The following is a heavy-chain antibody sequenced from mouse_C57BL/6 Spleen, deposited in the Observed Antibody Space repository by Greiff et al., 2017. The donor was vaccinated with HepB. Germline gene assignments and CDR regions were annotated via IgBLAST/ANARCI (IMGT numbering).Heavy chain of an antibody. CDR3: ARFQSPEYYGSLDY. J-gene: IGHJ2*01. D-gene: IGHD1-1*01. V-gene: IGHV1-81*01. Sequence: SGAELARPGASVKLSCKASGYTFTSYGISWVKQRPGQGLEWIGEIYPRSGNTYYNEKFKGKATLTADKSSSTAYMELRSLTSEDSAVYFCARFQSPEYYGSLDYWGQGTTLTVSS. CDR1: GYTFTSYG. CDR2: IYPRSGNT.